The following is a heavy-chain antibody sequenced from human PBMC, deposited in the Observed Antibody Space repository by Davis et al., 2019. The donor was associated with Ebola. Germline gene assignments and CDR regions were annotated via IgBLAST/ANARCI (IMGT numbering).Heavy chain of an antibody. D-gene: IGHD2-2*01. CDR3: ARVSHVVVPAALTQDSGHAEYFQH. Sequence: SVNVSCQASGYTCTSYYRHWVRQAPGQGLEWMGIINPSGGSTSYAPKFQGRVTMTRDTSTSTVYMELSSLRSEDTAVYYCARVSHVVVPAALTQDSGHAEYFQHWGQGTLVTVSS. J-gene: IGHJ1*01. V-gene: IGHV1-46*01. CDR1: GYTCTSYY. CDR2: INPSGGST.